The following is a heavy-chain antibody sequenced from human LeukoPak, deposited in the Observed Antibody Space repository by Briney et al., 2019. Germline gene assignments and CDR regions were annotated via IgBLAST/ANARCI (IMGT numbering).Heavy chain of an antibody. CDR2: IKSKTDGGTT. Sequence: GGSLRLSCAASGFTFDDYGMSWVRQAPGKGLEWVGRIKSKTDGGTTDYAAPVKGRFTISRDDSKNTLYLQMNSLKTEDTAVYYCTTGPLPPRGYVNRRTGGPLYYFDYWGQGTLVTVSS. CDR1: GFTFDDYG. J-gene: IGHJ4*02. V-gene: IGHV3-15*01. CDR3: TTGPLPPRGYVNRRTGGPLYYFDY. D-gene: IGHD5-12*01.